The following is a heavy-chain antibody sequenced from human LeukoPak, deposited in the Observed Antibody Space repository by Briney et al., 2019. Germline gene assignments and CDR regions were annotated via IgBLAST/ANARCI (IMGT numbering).Heavy chain of an antibody. V-gene: IGHV3-23*01. Sequence: GGTLRLSCAASGFTFSSYGMNWVRQAPGKGLEWISGISPSGGGTYYADSVKGRFTISRDNSKNTLYLQMNSLRAEDTAVYYCANLGGSDYFDYWGQGTLVTVSS. D-gene: IGHD4-23*01. CDR1: GFTFSSYG. J-gene: IGHJ4*02. CDR3: ANLGGSDYFDY. CDR2: ISPSGGGT.